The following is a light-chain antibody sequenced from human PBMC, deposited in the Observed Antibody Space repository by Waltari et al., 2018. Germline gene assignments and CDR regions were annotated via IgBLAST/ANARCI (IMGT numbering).Light chain of an antibody. CDR1: QTVDSNS. CDR3: QQYDWSPPGYT. Sequence: IALTQSPGTLSFSPGERATLSCRASQTVDSNSVAWYQQRPGQVPRLLIFAASSRATGIPDRFSASGSGTDFTLTISRLEPEDFAVYYCQQYDWSPPGYTFGQGTKLEIK. J-gene: IGKJ2*01. CDR2: AAS. V-gene: IGKV3-20*01.